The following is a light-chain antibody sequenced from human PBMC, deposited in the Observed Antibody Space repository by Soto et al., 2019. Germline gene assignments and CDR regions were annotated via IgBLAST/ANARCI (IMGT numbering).Light chain of an antibody. V-gene: IGKV1-5*03. CDR2: KAS. CDR1: QTISSW. Sequence: DVPNTQPPSTRPGSVEDRVTNTCLASQTISSWLAWYQQKPGKAPKLLTYKASTLKSGVPSRFSGSGSGTEFTLTISSLQPEDFATYYCQHYNSYSEAFGQGTKVDIK. J-gene: IGKJ1*01. CDR3: QHYNSYSEA.